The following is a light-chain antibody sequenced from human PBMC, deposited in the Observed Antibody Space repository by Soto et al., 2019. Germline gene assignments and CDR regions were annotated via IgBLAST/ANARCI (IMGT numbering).Light chain of an antibody. CDR3: AAWDDSLSALYV. V-gene: IGLV1-47*02. CDR2: SNN. CDR1: SSNIGSNY. Sequence: QSVLTQPPSASGTPGQRDTISSSGSSSNIGSNYVYWYQQLPGTAPKLLIYSNNQRPSGLPDRFSGSKSGTSASLAISGLRSEDEADYYCAAWDDSLSALYVFGTGTKVTVL. J-gene: IGLJ1*01.